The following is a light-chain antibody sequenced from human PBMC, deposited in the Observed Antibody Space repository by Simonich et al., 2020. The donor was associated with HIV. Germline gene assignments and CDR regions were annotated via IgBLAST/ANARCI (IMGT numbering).Light chain of an antibody. Sequence: IQSTQSPSFLYASVGDRVTLTCRASQGISSYLARYQKQPGTAPKLLIYAASTLQSGVPSKFSGSGSATDFTLTINNLQPEDFATYYCQQYNSYPLTFGQVTKLQIK. J-gene: IGKJ2*01. CDR2: AAS. CDR1: QGISSY. V-gene: IGKV1-9*01. CDR3: QQYNSYPLT.